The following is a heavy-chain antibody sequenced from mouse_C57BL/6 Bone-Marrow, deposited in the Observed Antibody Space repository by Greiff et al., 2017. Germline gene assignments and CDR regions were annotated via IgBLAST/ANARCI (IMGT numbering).Heavy chain of an antibody. D-gene: IGHD1-1*01. CDR2: IYPGDGNT. CDR1: GYAFSSSW. V-gene: IGHV1-82*01. J-gene: IGHJ2*01. Sequence: VQLQQSGAELVKPGASVKISCKASGYAFSSSWMNWVKQRPGKGLEWIGRIYPGDGNTNYNGKFKGKATLTADKSSSTAYMQLSSLTSEDSAVYCCAYDGSSDEGAFDYWGQGTTVTVSS. CDR3: AYDGSSDEGAFDY.